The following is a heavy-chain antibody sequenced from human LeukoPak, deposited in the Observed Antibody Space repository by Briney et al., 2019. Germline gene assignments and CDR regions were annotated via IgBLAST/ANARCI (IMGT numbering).Heavy chain of an antibody. J-gene: IGHJ4*02. CDR2: IIPILGIA. CDR1: GGTFSSYT. Sequence: GASVKVPCKASGGTFSSYTISWVRQAPGQGLEWMRRIIPILGIANYAQKFQGRVTITADKSTSTAYMELSSLRSEDTAVYYCAARGYSGYGAVVYWGQGTLVTVSS. D-gene: IGHD5-12*01. V-gene: IGHV1-69*02. CDR3: AARGYSGYGAVVY.